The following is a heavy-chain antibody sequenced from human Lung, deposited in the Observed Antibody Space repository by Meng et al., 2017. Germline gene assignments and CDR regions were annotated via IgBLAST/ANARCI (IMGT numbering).Heavy chain of an antibody. J-gene: IGHJ4*02. CDR2: IFHSGST. D-gene: IGHD1-26*01. CDR3: ARFDISSSGRGDY. CDR1: GGSITSSTW. V-gene: IGHV4-4*02. Sequence: QVPLQESGPGLVKPSWTLSLTCAVAGGSITSSTWWSWVRQTPGTGLEWFGEIFHSGSTNYYPPLESRVTISVDKSKNQFSLKVYSVTAADTATYYCARFDISSSGRGDYWGQGILVTVSS.